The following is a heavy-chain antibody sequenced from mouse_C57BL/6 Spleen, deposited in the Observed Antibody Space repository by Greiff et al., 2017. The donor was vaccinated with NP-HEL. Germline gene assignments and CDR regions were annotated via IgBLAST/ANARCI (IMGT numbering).Heavy chain of an antibody. D-gene: IGHD3-2*02. Sequence: QVQLQQSGAELVKPGASVKISCKASGYAFSSFWMNWVKQRPGKGLEWIGQIYPGDGDTNYNGKFKGKATLTADKSSSTAYMQLSSLTSEDSAVYFCARNSGYVGWFAYWGQGTLVTVSA. CDR1: GYAFSSFW. CDR3: ARNSGYVGWFAY. CDR2: IYPGDGDT. V-gene: IGHV1-80*01. J-gene: IGHJ3*01.